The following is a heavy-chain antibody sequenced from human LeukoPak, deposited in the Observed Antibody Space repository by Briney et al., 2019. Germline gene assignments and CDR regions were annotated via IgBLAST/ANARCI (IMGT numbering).Heavy chain of an antibody. CDR3: ARTTEGYCRGRSCYSYYYYMDV. CDR2: IYYSGST. D-gene: IGHD2-15*01. CDR1: GGSISSYY. J-gene: IGHJ6*03. V-gene: IGHV4-39*07. Sequence: PSETLSLTCTVSGGSISSYYWSWIRQPPGKGLEWIGSIYYSGSTYYNPSLKSRVTISVDTSKNQFSLKLSSVTAADTAVYYCARTTEGYCRGRSCYSYYYYMDVWGKGTTVTVSS.